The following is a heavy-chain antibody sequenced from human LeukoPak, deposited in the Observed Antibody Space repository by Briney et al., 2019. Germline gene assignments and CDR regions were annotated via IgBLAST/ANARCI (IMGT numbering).Heavy chain of an antibody. CDR2: ISAYNGNT. V-gene: IGHV1-18*01. D-gene: IGHD6-13*01. CDR1: GYTFTHYG. CDR3: ARGGIAAAGTLYYYMDV. J-gene: IGHJ6*03. Sequence: ASVKVSCKASGYTFTHYGISWVRQAPGQGLEWMGWISAYNGNTNYAQKLQGRVTMTTDTSTSTAYMELRSLRSDDTAVYYCARGGIAAAGTLYYYMDVWGKGTTVTVSS.